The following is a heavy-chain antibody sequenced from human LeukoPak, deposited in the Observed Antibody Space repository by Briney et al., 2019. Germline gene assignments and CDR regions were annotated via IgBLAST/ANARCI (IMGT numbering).Heavy chain of an antibody. J-gene: IGHJ4*02. CDR3: ARAGYCNGGSCYLAY. D-gene: IGHD2-15*01. Sequence: SETLSLTCAVYGGSFSGYYWSWIRQPPGKGLEWIGEINHRGSTNYNPSLKSRVTISVDTSKNQFSLKLSSVTAADTAVYYCARAGYCNGGSCYLAYWGLGDLVTVSS. V-gene: IGHV4-34*01. CDR1: GGSFSGYY. CDR2: INHRGST.